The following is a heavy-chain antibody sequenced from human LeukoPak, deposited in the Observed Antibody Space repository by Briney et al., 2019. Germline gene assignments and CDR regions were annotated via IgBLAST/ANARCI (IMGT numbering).Heavy chain of an antibody. J-gene: IGHJ4*02. D-gene: IGHD3-22*01. V-gene: IGHV3-30*03. CDR2: ITYDGYYK. Sequence: PGGSLRLSCAASGFTFSTYGMHWVRQAPGKGLEWVALITYDGYYKYYSDSVKGRFTISSDTSKNTVFLQMNSLRAEDAAVYYCARVITGSTYGQFDYWGQGALVTVSP. CDR3: ARVITGSTYGQFDY. CDR1: GFTFSTYG.